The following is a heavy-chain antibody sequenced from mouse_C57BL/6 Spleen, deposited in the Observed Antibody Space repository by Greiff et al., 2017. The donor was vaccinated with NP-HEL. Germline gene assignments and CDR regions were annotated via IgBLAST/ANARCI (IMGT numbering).Heavy chain of an antibody. D-gene: IGHD1-1*01. CDR3: ARRGTVVATRGYYFDY. J-gene: IGHJ2*01. Sequence: VQLQQSGAELVKPGASVKISCKASGYAFSSYWMNWVKQRPGKGLEWIGQIYPGDGDTNYNGKFKGKATLTADKSSSPAYMQLSSLTSEDSAVYVCARRGTVVATRGYYFDYWGQGTTLTVSS. CDR1: GYAFSSYW. CDR2: IYPGDGDT. V-gene: IGHV1-80*01.